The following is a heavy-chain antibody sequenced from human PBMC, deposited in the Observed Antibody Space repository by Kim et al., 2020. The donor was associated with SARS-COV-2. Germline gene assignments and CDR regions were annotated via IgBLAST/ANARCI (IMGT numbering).Heavy chain of an antibody. J-gene: IGHJ4*02. D-gene: IGHD2-2*02. Sequence: SVKGRFTISRDNSKNTLYLQMNSLRAEDTAVYYCAKEGIVVVPAAILFDYWGQGTLVTVSS. V-gene: IGHV3-23*01. CDR3: AKEGIVVVPAAILFDY.